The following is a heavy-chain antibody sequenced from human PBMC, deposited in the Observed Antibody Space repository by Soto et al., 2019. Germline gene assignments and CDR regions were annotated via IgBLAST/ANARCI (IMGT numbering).Heavy chain of an antibody. CDR2: ISSNGGST. D-gene: IGHD6-13*01. CDR1: GFTFSSYA. Sequence: GGSLRLSCSASGFTFSSYAMHWVRQAPGKGLEYVSAISSNGGSTYYADSVKGRFTISRDNSKNTLYLQMSSLRAEDTAVYYCSKDSRSSYLILDYWGPGPLVTLSS. J-gene: IGHJ4*02. V-gene: IGHV3-64D*08. CDR3: SKDSRSSYLILDY.